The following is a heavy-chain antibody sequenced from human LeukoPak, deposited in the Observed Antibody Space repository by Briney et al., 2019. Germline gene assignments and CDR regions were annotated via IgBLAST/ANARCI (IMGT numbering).Heavy chain of an antibody. D-gene: IGHD3-10*01. CDR2: IKSKADGETI. V-gene: IGHV3-15*07. CDR1: GFTFSNAW. Sequence: GGSLRLSCAASGFTFSNAWMNWVRQAPGKGLEWVARIKSKADGETIDYAAPAKGRFTISRDDSRNTLYLQMNSLKTEDAAVYYCTTTFLRGVMGYWGQGTLVTVSS. CDR3: TTTFLRGVMGY. J-gene: IGHJ4*02.